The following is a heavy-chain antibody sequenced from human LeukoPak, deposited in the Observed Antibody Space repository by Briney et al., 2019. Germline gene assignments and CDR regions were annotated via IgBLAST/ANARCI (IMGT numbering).Heavy chain of an antibody. CDR1: GGSISSGGYY. CDR2: IYYSGNT. J-gene: IGHJ4*02. Sequence: SQTLSLTCTVSGGSISSGGYYWSWIRQHPGKGLEWIGYIYYSGNTYYNPSLKSRASISVDTSKNQFSLKLSSVTAADTAVYYCARVVFTSLDYYDSSGYYSVDYWGPGTLVTVSS. CDR3: ARVVFTSLDYYDSSGYYSVDY. D-gene: IGHD3-22*01. V-gene: IGHV4-31*03.